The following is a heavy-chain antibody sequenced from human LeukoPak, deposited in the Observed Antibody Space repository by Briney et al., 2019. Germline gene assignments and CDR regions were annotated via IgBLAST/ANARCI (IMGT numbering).Heavy chain of an antibody. J-gene: IGHJ4*02. Sequence: PGGSLRLSCAASGFTFSSYWMHWVRQAPGKGLVWVSRIDTDGSNTAYADSVKGRFTISRDNSKNTLYLQMNSLRAEDTAVYYCAAGIAAAGTFDYWGQGTLVTVSS. CDR3: AAGIAAAGTFDY. CDR2: IDTDGSNT. V-gene: IGHV3-74*01. CDR1: GFTFSSYW. D-gene: IGHD6-13*01.